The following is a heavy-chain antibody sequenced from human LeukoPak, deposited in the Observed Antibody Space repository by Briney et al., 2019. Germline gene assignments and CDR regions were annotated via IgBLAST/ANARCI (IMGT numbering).Heavy chain of an antibody. J-gene: IGHJ5*02. V-gene: IGHV4-4*07. Sequence: PSETLSLTCAVYGGSLSGYYWSWIRQPAGKGLEWIGRIYTSGSTNYNPSLKSRVTMSVDTSKNQFSLKLSSVTAADTAVYYCARDTPCSGGSCYLVPWFDPWGQGTLVTVSS. CDR1: GGSLSGYY. D-gene: IGHD2-15*01. CDR2: IYTSGST. CDR3: ARDTPCSGGSCYLVPWFDP.